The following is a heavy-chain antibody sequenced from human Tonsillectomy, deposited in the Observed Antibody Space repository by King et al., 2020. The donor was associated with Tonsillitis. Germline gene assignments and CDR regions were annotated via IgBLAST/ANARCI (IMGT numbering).Heavy chain of an antibody. J-gene: IGHJ2*01. V-gene: IGHV3-15*01. Sequence: EVQLVESGGGLVKPGASLRLSCAASGFTFRNAWMNWVRQAPGKGLEWVGRIKSKHDGGTIDYVASVKGRFTVSREDEKNTLYLQMNSLKAEDTAVYYCATGSLTYWYFDLWGRGTLVTVSS. CDR2: IKSKHDGGTI. CDR3: ATGSLTYWYFDL. D-gene: IGHD3-9*01. CDR1: GFTFRNAW.